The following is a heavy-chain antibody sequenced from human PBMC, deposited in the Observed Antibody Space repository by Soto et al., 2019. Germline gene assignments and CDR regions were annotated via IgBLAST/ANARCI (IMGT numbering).Heavy chain of an antibody. J-gene: IGHJ4*02. CDR2: ISYDGSNK. Sequence: GGSLRLSCAASGFTFSSYGIHWGRQAPGKGLEWVAVISYDGSNKYYADSVKGRFTISRDNSKNTLYLQVNSLRAEDTAVYYCAKDLYSGSSHPDYWGQGTPVTVSS. V-gene: IGHV3-30*18. CDR1: GFTFSSYG. D-gene: IGHD1-26*01. CDR3: AKDLYSGSSHPDY.